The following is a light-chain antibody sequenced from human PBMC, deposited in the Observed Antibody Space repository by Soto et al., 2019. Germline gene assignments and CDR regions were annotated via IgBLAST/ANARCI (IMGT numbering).Light chain of an antibody. CDR3: ASNTTSSTVL. V-gene: IGLV2-14*03. J-gene: IGLJ2*01. CDR2: DVR. CDR1: SSDIGGYEH. Sequence: QSALTQPASMSGSPGQSITISCTGTSSDIGGYEHVSWYQQRPGRAPKVLIYDVRIRPSEVSNRFSGSKSGDTASLTISGLQAEDEAVYYCASNTTSSTVLFGGGTKVTVL.